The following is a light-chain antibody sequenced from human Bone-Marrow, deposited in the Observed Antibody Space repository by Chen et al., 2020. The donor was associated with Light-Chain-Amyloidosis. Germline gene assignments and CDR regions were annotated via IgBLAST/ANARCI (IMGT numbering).Light chain of an antibody. CDR1: SSNIGKNY. Sequence: QSVLTQPPSVSAAPGQKVTISCSGRSSNIGKNYVSWYRQVPGTVPKVVIYGNDKRPSGIPDRCSGSKSATSATLGITGLQTGDEADYYCGTWDNRLSAVIFGGGTRVTVL. V-gene: IGLV1-51*01. J-gene: IGLJ6*01. CDR3: GTWDNRLSAVI. CDR2: GND.